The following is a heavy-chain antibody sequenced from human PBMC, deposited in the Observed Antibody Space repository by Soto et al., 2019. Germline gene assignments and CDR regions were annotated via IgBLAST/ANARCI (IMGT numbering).Heavy chain of an antibody. V-gene: IGHV4-34*01. D-gene: IGHD3-3*01. CDR3: ARGGCITIFGVVSAYYYYGMDV. J-gene: IGHJ6*02. Sequence: SETLSLTCAVYGGSFSGYYWSWIRQPPGKGLEWIGEINHSGSTNYNPSLKSRVTISVDTSKNQFSLKLSSVTAADTAVYYCARGGCITIFGVVSAYYYYGMDVWGPGTTVTVSS. CDR1: GGSFSGYY. CDR2: INHSGST.